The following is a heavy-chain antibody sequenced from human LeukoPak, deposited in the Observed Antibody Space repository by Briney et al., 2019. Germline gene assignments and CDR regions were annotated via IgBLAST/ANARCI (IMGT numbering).Heavy chain of an antibody. D-gene: IGHD3-22*01. CDR2: IYPGDSET. J-gene: IGHJ4*02. V-gene: IGHV5-51*01. Sequence: GESLKISCKGSGYRFSNCRLAWVRQMPGKGLEWMGIIYPGDSETTYSPSFQGHVTISADKSVTTAYLQWSSLKASDTAMYYCARLDEGFYYDGYGYNFWGQGTLVTVSS. CDR3: ARLDEGFYYDGYGYNF. CDR1: GYRFSNCR.